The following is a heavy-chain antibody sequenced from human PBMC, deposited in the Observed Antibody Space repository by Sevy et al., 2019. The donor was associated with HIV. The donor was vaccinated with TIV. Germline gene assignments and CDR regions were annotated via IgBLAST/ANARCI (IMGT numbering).Heavy chain of an antibody. V-gene: IGHV3-30*04. Sequence: GGSLRLSCAASGFTFSTYGMHWVRQAPGKGLEWVAVISDDGRNKYYADSVKGRFTISRDNSKNTLYLQMNSLRAEDTAVYYCARDFRSSGWMGGFDFWGQGTLVTVSS. CDR3: ARDFRSSGWMGGFDF. CDR2: ISDDGRNK. J-gene: IGHJ4*02. CDR1: GFTFSTYG. D-gene: IGHD6-19*01.